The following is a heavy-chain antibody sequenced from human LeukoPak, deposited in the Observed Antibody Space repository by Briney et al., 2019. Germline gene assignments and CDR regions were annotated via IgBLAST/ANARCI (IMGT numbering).Heavy chain of an antibody. CDR2: IYPGDSDT. CDR1: GYSFTSYW. V-gene: IGHV5-51*01. D-gene: IGHD3-22*01. CDR3: ARWHYDSSGGLDY. J-gene: IGHJ4*02. Sequence: GESLKISCKGSGYSFTSYWIGWVRQTPRKGLEWMGIIYPGDSDTRYSPSFQGQVTISADKSISTAYLQWSSLKASDTAMYYCARWHYDSSGGLDYWGQGTLVTVSS.